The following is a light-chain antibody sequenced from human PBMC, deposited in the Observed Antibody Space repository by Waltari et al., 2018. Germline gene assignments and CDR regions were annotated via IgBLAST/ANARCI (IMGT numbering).Light chain of an antibody. V-gene: IGLV9-49*01. J-gene: IGLJ3*02. Sequence: QPVLTQPPSASASLGASVTLTCTLSSGYSNYKVDWYQQRPGKGPRFVMRVGTGGVVGAKGYGIPVRLSVVGSGLNRYLPIKNIQEEDGSDYHCGADHGSGSNFVWVFGGGTKLTVL. CDR2: VGTGGVVG. CDR3: GADHGSGSNFVWV. CDR1: SGYSNYK.